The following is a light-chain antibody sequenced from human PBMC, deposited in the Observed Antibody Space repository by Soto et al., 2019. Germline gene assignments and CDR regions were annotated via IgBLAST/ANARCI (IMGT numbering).Light chain of an antibody. Sequence: EIVMTQSPATLSVSPGEGATLSCRASRSLSSSLAWYQQKPGQAPRLLIYGASTRATGIPARFSGSGSGTEFTLTISSLQSEDFAVYYCQQYKNWPPITFGQGARLEIK. V-gene: IGKV3-15*01. CDR1: RSLSSS. CDR3: QQYKNWPPIT. CDR2: GAS. J-gene: IGKJ5*01.